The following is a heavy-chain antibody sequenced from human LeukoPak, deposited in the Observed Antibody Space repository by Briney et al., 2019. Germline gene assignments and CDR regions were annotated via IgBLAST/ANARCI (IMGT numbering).Heavy chain of an antibody. CDR1: GVSISSYY. J-gene: IGHJ6*02. D-gene: IGHD4-17*01. CDR3: ARALTTNDYGDYGPSQDYYYGMDV. V-gene: IGHV4-59*01. Sequence: SETMSLTCTVSGVSISSYYWSWIRQPPGKGLEWIGYIYYSGSTNYNPSLKSRVTISVDTSKNQFSPKLSSVTAADTAVYYCARALTTNDYGDYGPSQDYYYGMDVWGQGTTVTVSS. CDR2: IYYSGST.